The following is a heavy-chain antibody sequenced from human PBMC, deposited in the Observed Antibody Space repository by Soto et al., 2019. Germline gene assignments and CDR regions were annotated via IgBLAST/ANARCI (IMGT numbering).Heavy chain of an antibody. V-gene: IGHV4-30-4*01. CDR1: GGSISSGDYY. CDR3: SSSYYDSSGLIEYFQH. J-gene: IGHJ1*01. Sequence: SETLSLTCTVSGGSISSGDYYWSWIRQPPGKGLEWIGYIYYSGSTYYNPSLKSRVTMSVDTSKNQFSLKLSSVTAADTAVYYCSSSYYDSSGLIEYFQHWGQGTLVTVSS. D-gene: IGHD3-22*01. CDR2: IYYSGST.